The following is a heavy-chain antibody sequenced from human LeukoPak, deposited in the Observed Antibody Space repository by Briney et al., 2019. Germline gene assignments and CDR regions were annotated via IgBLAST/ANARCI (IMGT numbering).Heavy chain of an antibody. D-gene: IGHD6-19*01. Sequence: GGSLRLSCAASGFTFSSHAMSWVRQAPGKGLEWVSGISASGNSTYYADSVKGRFTISRDNSKNTLYLRMNSLRAEDTALYYCARLPNYTTGWLNWFDPWGQGTLVTVSS. CDR3: ARLPNYTTGWLNWFDP. V-gene: IGHV3-23*01. CDR1: GFTFSSHA. J-gene: IGHJ5*02. CDR2: ISASGNST.